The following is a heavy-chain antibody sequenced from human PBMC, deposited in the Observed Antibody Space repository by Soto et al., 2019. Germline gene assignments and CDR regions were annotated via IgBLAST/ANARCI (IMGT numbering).Heavy chain of an antibody. D-gene: IGHD2-2*02. V-gene: IGHV1-69*01. CDR3: ARGPDRYCSSTSCYTGLYSSRWPFDY. CDR1: GGTFSSYA. Sequence: QVQLVQSGAEVKKPGSSVKVSCKASGGTFSSYAISWVRQAPGQGLEWMGGIIPIFGTANYAQKFQGRVTITADESTSTAYMELSSLRAEDTAVYYCARGPDRYCSSTSCYTGLYSSRWPFDYWGQGTLVTVSS. J-gene: IGHJ4*02. CDR2: IIPIFGTA.